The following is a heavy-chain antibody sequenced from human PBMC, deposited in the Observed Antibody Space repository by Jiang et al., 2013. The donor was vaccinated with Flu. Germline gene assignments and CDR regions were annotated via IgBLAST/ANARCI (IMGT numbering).Heavy chain of an antibody. CDR3: ARLSVSYYYDKGTFNI. V-gene: IGHV4-59*08. CDR2: IYYSGTT. J-gene: IGHJ3*02. CDR1: GDSMTGYY. D-gene: IGHD3-22*01. Sequence: LLKPSETLSLTCAVSGDSMTGYYYNWIRQPPGKGLEWVGYIYYSGTTKYNPSLKSRVTISVDTSRNEFSLKLSSVTAADTAVYCCARLSVSYYYDKGTFNIWGRGTMVTVSS.